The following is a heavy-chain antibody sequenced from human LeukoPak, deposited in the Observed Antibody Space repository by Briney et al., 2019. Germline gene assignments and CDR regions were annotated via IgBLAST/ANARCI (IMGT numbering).Heavy chain of an antibody. Sequence: PGGSLRLSCAASGFTFDDYAMHWVRQAPGKALEWVSGISWNSGSIGYADSVKGRFTISRDNAKNSLYLQMNSLRAEDTALYYCAKDILQYSSSLSWGQGTLVTVSS. CDR1: GFTFDDYA. V-gene: IGHV3-9*01. CDR2: ISWNSGSI. D-gene: IGHD6-6*01. J-gene: IGHJ5*02. CDR3: AKDILQYSSSLS.